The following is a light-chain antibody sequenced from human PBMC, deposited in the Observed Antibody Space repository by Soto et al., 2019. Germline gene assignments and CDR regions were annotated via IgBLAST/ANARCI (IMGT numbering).Light chain of an antibody. Sequence: QSALTQPPSASGSRGQSVTISCTGTSSDDGGYNYVSWYQQHPGKAPKLLIYEVSQRPSGVPDRFSGSKSGNTAYLTVSGLQAEDEADYYCSSYAGSNHFGYVFGTGTKLTVL. CDR1: SSDDGGYNY. CDR2: EVS. CDR3: SSYAGSNHFGYV. J-gene: IGLJ1*01. V-gene: IGLV2-8*01.